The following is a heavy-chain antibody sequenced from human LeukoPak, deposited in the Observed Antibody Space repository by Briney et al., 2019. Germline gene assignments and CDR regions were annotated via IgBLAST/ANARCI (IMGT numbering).Heavy chain of an antibody. D-gene: IGHD4-17*01. CDR2: ISGSGGST. Sequence: GGSLRLSCAASGFTFRNSMISGVRQPPGKGREWVTAISGSGGSTYYADSVKGRFSISRDNSKNTVYLQMNSLRAEDTAIYYCAKGLLRGLDVWGQGTTVTVSS. CDR3: AKGLLRGLDV. V-gene: IGHV3-23*01. CDR1: GFTFRNSM. J-gene: IGHJ6*02.